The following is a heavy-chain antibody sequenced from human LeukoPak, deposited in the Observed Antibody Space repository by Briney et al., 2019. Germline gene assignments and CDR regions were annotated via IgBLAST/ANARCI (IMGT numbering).Heavy chain of an antibody. V-gene: IGHV4-38-2*02. CDR1: GYSISSGYY. Sequence: SETLSLTCTVSGYSISSGYYWGWIRQPPGKGLEWIGSIYHSGSTYYNPSLKSRVTISVDTSKNQFSLKLSSVTAADTAVYYCARGGGRFGELFDYWGQGTLVTVSS. CDR2: IYHSGST. D-gene: IGHD3-10*01. CDR3: ARGGGRFGELFDY. J-gene: IGHJ4*02.